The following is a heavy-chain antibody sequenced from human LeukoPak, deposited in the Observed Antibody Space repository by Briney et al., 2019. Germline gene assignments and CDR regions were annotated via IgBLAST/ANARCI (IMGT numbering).Heavy chain of an antibody. J-gene: IGHJ4*02. V-gene: IGHV3-48*01. Sequence: PGGSLRLSCAASGFTFSSYSMNWVRQAPGKGLEWISYISETSSFMYYADSVKGRFTISRDNAKNSLYLQMNSLTADDTAVYYCARERTTIVSGTTIGAYWGQGTLVTVSS. CDR2: ISETSSFM. CDR3: ARERTTIVSGTTIGAY. CDR1: GFTFSSYS. D-gene: IGHD5-24*01.